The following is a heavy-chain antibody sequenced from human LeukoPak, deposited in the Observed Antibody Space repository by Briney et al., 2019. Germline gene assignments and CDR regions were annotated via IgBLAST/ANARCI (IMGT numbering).Heavy chain of an antibody. D-gene: IGHD2-21*01. CDR2: IYENGGTT. CDR3: AKDFRIGYSAHFDY. Sequence: GGSLRLSCVGSGFTFRSHSMSWVRQAPEKGLEFVSGIYENGGTTYYADSVKGRFSISRDNSKNTLYLQMDSLRGEDTAVYYCAKDFRIGYSAHFDYWGQGALVTVSS. J-gene: IGHJ4*02. V-gene: IGHV3-23*01. CDR1: GFTFRSHS.